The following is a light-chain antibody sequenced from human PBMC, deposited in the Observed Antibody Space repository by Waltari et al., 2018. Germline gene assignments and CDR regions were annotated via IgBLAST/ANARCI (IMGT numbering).Light chain of an antibody. CDR2: LGS. Sequence: DIVMTQSPFSLPVTPGEPASISCRSSQSLLHRNGNNSLDWYLQKPGQSPQLLFYLGSNRASRVPDRFSASGSGTHFTLKISRVEAEDVGVYYCMQSLLALWTFGQGTKVEIK. CDR3: MQSLLALWT. CDR1: QSLLHRNGNNS. V-gene: IGKV2-28*01. J-gene: IGKJ1*01.